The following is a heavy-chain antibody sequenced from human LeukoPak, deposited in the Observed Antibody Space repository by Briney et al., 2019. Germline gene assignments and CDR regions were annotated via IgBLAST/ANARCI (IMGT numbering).Heavy chain of an antibody. CDR1: GGTFSSYA. CDR2: IIPIFGTA. J-gene: IGHJ6*02. V-gene: IGHV1-69*13. Sequence: ASVKVSCKASGGTFSSYAISWVRQAPGQGLEWMGGIIPIFGTANYAQKFQGRVTITADESTSTAYMELSSLRSEDTAVYYCARDQLIQCSSGPQGEYYYYGMDVWGQGTTVTVSS. CDR3: ARDQLIQCSSGPQGEYYYYGMDV. D-gene: IGHD6-19*01.